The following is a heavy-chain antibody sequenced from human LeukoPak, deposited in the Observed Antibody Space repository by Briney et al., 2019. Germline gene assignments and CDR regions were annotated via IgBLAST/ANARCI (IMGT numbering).Heavy chain of an antibody. Sequence: QPGGSLRLSCAASGFTFSNYWMHWVRQAPGKGLVWVSRINSDGSSTTYADSVKGRFTISRDNGQNTLYLQMNSLRAEDTAVYYCARDLVGPGHSTSYYGMDVWGQGTTVTVSS. J-gene: IGHJ6*02. CDR3: ARDLVGPGHSTSYYGMDV. V-gene: IGHV3-74*01. CDR2: INSDGSST. CDR1: GFTFSNYW. D-gene: IGHD1-26*01.